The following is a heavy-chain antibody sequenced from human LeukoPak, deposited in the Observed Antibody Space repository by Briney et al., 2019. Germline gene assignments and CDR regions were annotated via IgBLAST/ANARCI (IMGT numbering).Heavy chain of an antibody. CDR3: ARRRGRYSGDAFDI. CDR1: GYRFTSYW. Sequence: GESLKISCKGSGYRFTSYWIGWVRQMARKGLEWMGFIYPGDSDTRYSPSFQGQVTISADKSMSTAYLQWSSLKASDTAMYYCARRRGRYSGDAFDIWGQGTMVTVSS. J-gene: IGHJ3*02. D-gene: IGHD1-26*01. CDR2: IYPGDSDT. V-gene: IGHV5-51*01.